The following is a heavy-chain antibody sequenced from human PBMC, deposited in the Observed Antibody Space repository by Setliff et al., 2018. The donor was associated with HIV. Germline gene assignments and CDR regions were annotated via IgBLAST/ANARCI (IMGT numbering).Heavy chain of an antibody. J-gene: IGHJ3*02. Sequence: GGSLRLSCAASGFTFSSSWVTWVRQAPGRGLEYVAGMNRDGREKLYADSVKGRFSISRDNAKNSLYLQMSSLRTEVTAVYFCARDPAFGAFDIWGQGTMVTVSS. CDR3: ARDPAFGAFDI. CDR2: MNRDGREK. CDR1: GFTFSSSW. V-gene: IGHV3-7*04. D-gene: IGHD3-10*01.